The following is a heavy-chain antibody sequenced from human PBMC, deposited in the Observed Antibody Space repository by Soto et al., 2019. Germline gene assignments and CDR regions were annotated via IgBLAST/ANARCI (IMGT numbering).Heavy chain of an antibody. J-gene: IGHJ6*02. CDR1: RFTVSSYY. D-gene: IGHD6-13*01. V-gene: IGHV3-53*01. CDR3: ARGSSWSTEGGYYYGMDV. CDR2: IYSGGTT. Sequence: GSLRLSCAASRFTVSSYYVIGVLQTPLNWLELVSVIYSGGTTYYADSVNGRFTISRDNSKNTLYLQMKGLRAEDTAVYYCARGSSWSTEGGYYYGMDVWGQGTTVTVSS.